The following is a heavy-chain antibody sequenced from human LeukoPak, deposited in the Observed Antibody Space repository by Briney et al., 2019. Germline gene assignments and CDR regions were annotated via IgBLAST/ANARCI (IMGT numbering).Heavy chain of an antibody. V-gene: IGHV3-15*01. J-gene: IGHJ4*02. CDR3: TQLSRGY. D-gene: IGHD1-1*01. CDR2: LSPGVTT. CDR1: GVTLSDAG. Sequence: KPGESLRLSCAASGVTLSDAGMSWVRQAAGKGVGCGGRLSPGVTTDDSETISDRFIVSRDDSKNTLYLQMNSLKAEDTGLYFCTQLSRGYWGEGTQVTVSS.